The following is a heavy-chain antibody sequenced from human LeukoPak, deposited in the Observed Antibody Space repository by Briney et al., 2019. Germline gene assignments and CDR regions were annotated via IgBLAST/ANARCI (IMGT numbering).Heavy chain of an antibody. CDR2: ISSSGSTK. Sequence: GGSLRLSCAASGFTFSSYNMNWVRQAPRKGLEWVSYISSSGSTKYYADSVKGRFSISRDNAKNSVYLQLNSLRVEDTAVYYCARNRGTVDYWGQGTLVTVSS. CDR1: GFTFSSYN. CDR3: ARNRGTVDY. V-gene: IGHV3-48*04. D-gene: IGHD3-16*01. J-gene: IGHJ4*02.